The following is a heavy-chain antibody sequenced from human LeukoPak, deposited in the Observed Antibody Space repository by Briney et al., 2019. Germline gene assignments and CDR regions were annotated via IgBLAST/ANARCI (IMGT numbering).Heavy chain of an antibody. V-gene: IGHV1-18*01. CDR2: ISAYNGNT. D-gene: IGHD5-18*01. J-gene: IGHJ6*03. CDR3: ARSSRGYSYGHEAYYYYYYMDA. Sequence: ASVKVSCKASGYTFTSYGISWVRQAPGQGLEWMGWISAYNGNTNYAQKLQGRVTMTTDTSTSTAYMELRSLRSDDTAVYYCARSSRGYSYGHEAYYYYYYMDAWGKGTTVTVSS. CDR1: GYTFTSYG.